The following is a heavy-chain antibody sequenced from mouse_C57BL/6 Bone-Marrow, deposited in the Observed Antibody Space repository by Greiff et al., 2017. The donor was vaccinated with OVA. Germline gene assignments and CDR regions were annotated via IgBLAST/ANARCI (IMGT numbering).Heavy chain of an antibody. D-gene: IGHD1-1*01. V-gene: IGHV2-9-1*01. Sequence: QVQLKESGPGLVAPSQSLSITCTVSGFSLTSYAISWVRQPPGKGLEWLGVIWTGGGTNYNSALKSRLSISKDNSKSQVFLKMNSLQTDDTARYYCARKGIRYYYGSSYDYAMDYWGQGTSVTVSS. CDR3: ARKGIRYYYGSSYDYAMDY. J-gene: IGHJ4*01. CDR1: GFSLTSYA. CDR2: IWTGGGT.